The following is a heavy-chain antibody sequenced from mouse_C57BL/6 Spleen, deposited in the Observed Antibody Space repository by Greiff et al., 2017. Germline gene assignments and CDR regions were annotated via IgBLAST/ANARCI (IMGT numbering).Heavy chain of an antibody. V-gene: IGHV5-4*03. D-gene: IGHD1-1*01. CDR3: ARGGYYYGSSYRYYAMDY. CDR2: ISDGGSYT. CDR1: GFTFSSYA. J-gene: IGHJ4*01. Sequence: DVKLVESGGGLVKPGGSLKLSCAASGFTFSSYAMSWVRQTPEKRLEWVATISDGGSYTYYPDNVKGRFTISRDNAKNNLYLQMSHLKSEDTAMYYCARGGYYYGSSYRYYAMDYWGQGTSVTVSS.